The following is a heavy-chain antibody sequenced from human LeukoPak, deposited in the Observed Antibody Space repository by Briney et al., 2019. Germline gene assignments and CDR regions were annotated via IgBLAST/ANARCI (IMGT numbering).Heavy chain of an antibody. Sequence: SETLSLTCTVSGGSISSSSYYWGWIRQPPGKGLEWIGSISYSGSTYSNPSLKSRVTISVDTSKNQFSLKLSSVTAADTAVYYCARRARASGSSVVIYYFDYWGRGTLVTVSS. CDR3: ARRARASGSSVVIYYFDY. V-gene: IGHV4-39*01. CDR1: GGSISSSSYY. CDR2: ISYSGST. J-gene: IGHJ4*02. D-gene: IGHD6-6*01.